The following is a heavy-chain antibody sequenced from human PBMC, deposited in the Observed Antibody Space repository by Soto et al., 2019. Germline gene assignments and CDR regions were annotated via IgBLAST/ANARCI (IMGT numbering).Heavy chain of an antibody. CDR3: ARDRRPLLWFGELFYFDY. J-gene: IGHJ4*02. CDR2: IVVGSGKT. D-gene: IGHD3-10*01. CDR1: GFSLSSST. V-gene: IGHV1-58*02. Sequence: ASVKVSCKAPGFSLSSSTIQWVRQARGQRLEWIGWIVVGSGKTNYAQKFQERVTITRNLLTSTAYMELSSLRSEDTAVYYCARDRRPLLWFGELFYFDYWGQGTLVTVSS.